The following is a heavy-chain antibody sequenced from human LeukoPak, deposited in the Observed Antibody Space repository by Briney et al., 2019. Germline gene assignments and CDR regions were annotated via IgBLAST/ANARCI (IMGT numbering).Heavy chain of an antibody. D-gene: IGHD2-2*01. V-gene: IGHV4-59*01. CDR3: ARVGIVVVPAATYYFDY. J-gene: IGHJ4*02. CDR2: IYYSGST. Sequence: SETLSLTCTVSDGSISSYYWSWIRQPPGKGLEWIGYIYYSGSTNYNPSLKSRVTISVDTSKNQFSLKLSSVTAADTAVYYCARVGIVVVPAATYYFDYWGQGTLVTVSS. CDR1: DGSISSYY.